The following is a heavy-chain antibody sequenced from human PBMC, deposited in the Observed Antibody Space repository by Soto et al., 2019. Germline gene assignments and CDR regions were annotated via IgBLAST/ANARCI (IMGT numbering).Heavy chain of an antibody. CDR2: VDGSGGDT. CDR1: GFTFSSHA. V-gene: IGHV3-23*01. D-gene: IGHD2-2*02. Sequence: PGGSLRLSCAASGFTFSSHAMGWLRQAPGAGPEWVAFVDGSGGDTSYADSVKGRFTISRDNSDNSLFLHMNSLRAEDTGRYFCAKDRNQLLYDGYAEYFQHWGQGTLVTVSS. J-gene: IGHJ1*01. CDR3: AKDRNQLLYDGYAEYFQH.